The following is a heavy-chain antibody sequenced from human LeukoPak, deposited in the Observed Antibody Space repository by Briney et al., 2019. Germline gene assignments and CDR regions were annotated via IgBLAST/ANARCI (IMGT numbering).Heavy chain of an antibody. CDR3: ARGYCSGGSCYSGGIFDY. D-gene: IGHD2-15*01. V-gene: IGHV4-34*01. CDR1: GGSFSGYY. CDR2: INHSGST. Sequence: SETLSLTCAVYGGSFSGYYWSWIRQPPGKGLEWIGEINHSGSTNYNPSLKSRVTISVDTSKNQFSLKLSSATAADTAVYYCARGYCSGGSCYSGGIFDYWGQGTLVIVSS. J-gene: IGHJ4*02.